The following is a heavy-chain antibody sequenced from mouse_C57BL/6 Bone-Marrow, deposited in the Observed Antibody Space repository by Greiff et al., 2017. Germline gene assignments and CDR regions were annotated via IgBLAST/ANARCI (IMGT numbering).Heavy chain of an antibody. CDR2: IDPSASYT. J-gene: IGHJ2*01. CDR3: ARERVLLREYFDY. CDR1: GYTFTSYW. Sequence: VQLQQPGAELVLPGASVKLSCKASGYTFTSYWMHWVKQRPGQGLEWIGVIDPSASYTNYNQKFTGKSTLTVDKSSSTAYMQLSSLTSEDSAVYYGARERVLLREYFDYWGQGTTLTVSS. D-gene: IGHD1-1*01. V-gene: IGHV1-69*01.